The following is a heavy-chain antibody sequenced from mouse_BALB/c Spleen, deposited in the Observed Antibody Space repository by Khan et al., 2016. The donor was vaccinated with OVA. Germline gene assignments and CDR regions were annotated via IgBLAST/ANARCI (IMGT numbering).Heavy chain of an antibody. V-gene: IGHV5-4*02. CDR3: ARGYYGDPFAY. Sequence: EVELVESGGGLVKPGGSLKLSCAASGFTFSDYYMYWVRQTPEKRLEWVATISDGGSYTYYPDSVEGRFTISSDDVKNNLYLQMSSLKSEDTAIYYCARGYYGDPFAYWGQGTLVTVSA. CDR1: GFTFSDYY. CDR2: ISDGGSYT. J-gene: IGHJ3*01. D-gene: IGHD2-13*01.